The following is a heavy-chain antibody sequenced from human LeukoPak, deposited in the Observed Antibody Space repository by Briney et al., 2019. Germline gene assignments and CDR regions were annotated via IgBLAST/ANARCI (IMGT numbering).Heavy chain of an antibody. V-gene: IGHV3-7*01. D-gene: IGHD3-16*02. J-gene: IGHJ4*02. Sequence: GGSLRLSCAASGFTFSSYWMSWVRQAPGKGLEWVANIKQDGSEKYYVDSVKGRFTISRDNAKNSLYLQMNSLRAEDTAVYYCARSKYYDYVWGSYRSYYFDYWGQGTLVTVSS. CDR2: IKQDGSEK. CDR1: GFTFSSYW. CDR3: ARSKYYDYVWGSYRSYYFDY.